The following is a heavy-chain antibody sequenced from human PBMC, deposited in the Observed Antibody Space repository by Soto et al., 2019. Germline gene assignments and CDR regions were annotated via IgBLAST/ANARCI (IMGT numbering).Heavy chain of an antibody. D-gene: IGHD2-15*01. V-gene: IGHV3-21*01. J-gene: IGHJ6*02. CDR3: ARVAAVGYSGGYCSGGSCYHYGMDV. CDR2: ISSSSSYI. Sequence: GGSLRLSCAASGFTFSSYSMNWVRQAPGKGLEWVSSISSSSSYIYYADSVKGRFTISRDNAKNSLYLQMNSLRAEDTAVYYCARVAAVGYSGGYCSGGSCYHYGMDVWGQGTTVTVSS. CDR1: GFTFSSYS.